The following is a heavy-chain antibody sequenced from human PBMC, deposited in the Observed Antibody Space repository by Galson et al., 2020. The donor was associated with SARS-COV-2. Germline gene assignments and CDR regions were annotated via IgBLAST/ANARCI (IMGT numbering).Heavy chain of an antibody. CDR1: GFTFSSYS. Sequence: GESLKISCAASGFTFSSYSMNWVRQAPGKGLEWVSYISSSSSTIYYADSVKGRFTISRDNAKNSLYLQMNSLRAEDTAVYYCAREAAAGNYWGQGTLVTVSS. CDR3: AREAAAGNY. J-gene: IGHJ4*02. CDR2: ISSSSSTI. D-gene: IGHD6-13*01. V-gene: IGHV3-48*01.